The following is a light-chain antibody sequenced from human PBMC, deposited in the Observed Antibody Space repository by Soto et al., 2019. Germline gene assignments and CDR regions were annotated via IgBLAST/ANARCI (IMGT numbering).Light chain of an antibody. J-gene: IGKJ4*01. CDR1: QSVSYN. Sequence: EIVMTQSPATLSVSPGETATLSCRASQSVSYNLAWYQQKPGQGPRLLIYGAFTRATGIPARFSGSGSGTDFTLTISSLQSEYFAVYYCQQYKNWPPLTFGGGTQVEIK. V-gene: IGKV3-15*01. CDR2: GAF. CDR3: QQYKNWPPLT.